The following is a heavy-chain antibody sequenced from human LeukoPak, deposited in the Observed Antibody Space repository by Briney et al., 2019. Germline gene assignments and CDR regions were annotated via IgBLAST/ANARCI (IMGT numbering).Heavy chain of an antibody. CDR1: GGSISGYY. J-gene: IGHJ5*02. Sequence: PSETLSLTCTVSGGSISGYYWSWIRQPPGKGLEWIGYIYYSGSTNYNPSLKSRVTISVDTSKNQFSLKLSSVTAADTAVYYCARVGTYYNWFDPWGQGTLVTVSS. CDR2: IYYSGST. CDR3: ARVGTYYNWFDP. V-gene: IGHV4-59*01. D-gene: IGHD3-10*01.